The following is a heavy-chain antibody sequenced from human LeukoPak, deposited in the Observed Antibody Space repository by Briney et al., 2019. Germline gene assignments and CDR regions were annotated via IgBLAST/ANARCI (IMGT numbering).Heavy chain of an antibody. CDR3: ARDPRGITIFGVVLDY. CDR1: GFTFSSYS. V-gene: IGHV3-21*01. J-gene: IGHJ4*02. Sequence: GGSLRLSCAASGFTFSSYSMNWVRQAPGKGLEWVSSISSSSSYIYYADSVKGRFTISRDNAKNSLYLQMNSLRAEDTAVYYCARDPRGITIFGVVLDYWGQGTLVTVSS. D-gene: IGHD3-3*01. CDR2: ISSSSSYI.